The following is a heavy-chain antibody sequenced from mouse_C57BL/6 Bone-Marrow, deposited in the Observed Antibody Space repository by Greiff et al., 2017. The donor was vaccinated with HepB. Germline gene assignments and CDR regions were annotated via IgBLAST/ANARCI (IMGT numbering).Heavy chain of an antibody. V-gene: IGHV1-59*01. CDR3: ARGGPLRPIFDY. CDR2: IDPSDSYT. CDR1: GYTFTSYW. D-gene: IGHD3-2*02. Sequence: QVQLQQPGAELVRPGTSVKLSCKASGYTFTSYWMHWVKQRPGQGLEWIGVIDPSDSYTNYNQKFKGKATLTADTSSSTAYMQLSSLTSEDSAVYYCARGGPLRPIFDYWGQGTTLTVSS. J-gene: IGHJ2*01.